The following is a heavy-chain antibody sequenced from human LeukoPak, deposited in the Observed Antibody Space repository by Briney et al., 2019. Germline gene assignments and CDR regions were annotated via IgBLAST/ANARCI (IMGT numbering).Heavy chain of an antibody. Sequence: ASVKVSCKASGYTFTGYYMHWVRQAPGQGLEWMGIINPSGGSTSYAQKFQGRVTMTRDTSTSTVYMELSSLRSEDTAVYYCASSPLNWNYFYYYGMDVWGQGTTVTVSS. J-gene: IGHJ6*02. CDR3: ASSPLNWNYFYYYGMDV. D-gene: IGHD1-1*01. CDR1: GYTFTGYY. V-gene: IGHV1-46*01. CDR2: INPSGGST.